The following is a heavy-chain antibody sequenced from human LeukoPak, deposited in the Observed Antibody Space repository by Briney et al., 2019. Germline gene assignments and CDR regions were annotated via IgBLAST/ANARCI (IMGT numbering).Heavy chain of an antibody. Sequence: PGRSLRLSCAASGFTFSSYAMHWVRQAPGKGLEWVAVISYDGSNKYYADSVKGRFTISRDNSKNTLYLQMNSLRAEDTAVYYCARAKYYYDSSGYAQDGYYFDYWGQGTLVTVSS. CDR2: ISYDGSNK. V-gene: IGHV3-30-3*01. J-gene: IGHJ4*02. CDR1: GFTFSSYA. D-gene: IGHD3-22*01. CDR3: ARAKYYYDSSGYAQDGYYFDY.